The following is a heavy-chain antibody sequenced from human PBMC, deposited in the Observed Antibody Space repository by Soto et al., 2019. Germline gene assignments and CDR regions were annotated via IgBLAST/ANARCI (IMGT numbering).Heavy chain of an antibody. CDR2: IFYSGST. Sequence: SRTLSLTCTVYGGSISNYYRSYIRQPPGRGLEWIGHIFYSGSTNYNPALKSRVTISVDTSKSQFSLKLSSVTAADTAVYYCAKVFGYNEGYFRWFVSWGDGLLVT. D-gene: IGHD5-18*01. CDR3: AKVFGYNEGYFRWFVS. V-gene: IGHV4-59*03. J-gene: IGHJ5*01. CDR1: GGSISNYY.